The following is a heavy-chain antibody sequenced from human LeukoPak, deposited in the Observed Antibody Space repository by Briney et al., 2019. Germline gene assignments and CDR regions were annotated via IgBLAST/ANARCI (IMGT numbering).Heavy chain of an antibody. J-gene: IGHJ4*02. D-gene: IGHD5-24*01. CDR3: AAWTDRGYNF. Sequence: PGGSLRLSYAASGFTFSSSWMNWVRQAPGKGLQWVGNINPEGSQTRFVDSVMGRFTMSKDNAKNSLYLQMNSLRVEDTAVFYCAAWTDRGYNFWGQGTVVTVSS. CDR1: GFTFSSSW. V-gene: IGHV3-7*01. CDR2: INPEGSQT.